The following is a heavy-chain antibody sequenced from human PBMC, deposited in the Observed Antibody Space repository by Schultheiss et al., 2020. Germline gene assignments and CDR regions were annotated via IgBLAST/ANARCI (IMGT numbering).Heavy chain of an antibody. CDR3: ARVSGGPFDY. CDR1: GFTFSSYA. CDR2: ISYDGSNK. Sequence: GGSLRLSCAASGFTFSSYAMHWVRQAPGKGLEGVAVISYDGSNKYYADSVKGRFTISRDNSKNTLYLQMNSLRAEDTAVYYCARVSGGPFDYWGQGTLVNVSS. D-gene: IGHD4-23*01. V-gene: IGHV3-30-3*01. J-gene: IGHJ4*02.